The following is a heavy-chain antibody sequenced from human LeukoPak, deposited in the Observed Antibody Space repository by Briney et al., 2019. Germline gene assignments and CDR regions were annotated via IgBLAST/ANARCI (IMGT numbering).Heavy chain of an antibody. V-gene: IGHV4-4*02. CDR3: ARDQYYYDRSGYYAFDI. CDR2: IFHSGTT. CDR1: GDSISSDNW. J-gene: IGHJ3*02. D-gene: IGHD3-22*01. Sequence: SETLSLTCAVSGDSISSDNWWTWVRQPPGKGLEWIGEIFHSGTTNYNPSLKSRVTISVDKSKNQFSLKLSSVTAADTAVYYCARDQYYYDRSGYYAFDIWGQGTMVTVSS.